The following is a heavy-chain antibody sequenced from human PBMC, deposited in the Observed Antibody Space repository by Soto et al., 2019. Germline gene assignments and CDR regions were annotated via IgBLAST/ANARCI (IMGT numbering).Heavy chain of an antibody. CDR2: IHPNSGDT. V-gene: IGHV1-2*02. CDR1: GYILTAYY. J-gene: IGHJ4*01. D-gene: IGHD2-15*01. Sequence: QVQLVQSGAEVKKPGASVRVSCKASGYILTAYYLHWVRQAPGQGLEWVGWIHPNSGDTKYAQKFQGRVTLSRDTAISTAYMDLKRLTFNDTAMYYCARADCSGGSCYTCDNWGQGTLVTVSS. CDR3: ARADCSGGSCYTCDN.